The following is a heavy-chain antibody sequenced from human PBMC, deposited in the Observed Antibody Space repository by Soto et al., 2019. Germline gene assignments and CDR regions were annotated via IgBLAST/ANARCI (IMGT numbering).Heavy chain of an antibody. J-gene: IGHJ4*02. D-gene: IGHD3-16*01. V-gene: IGHV3-7*01. CDR3: ARDPYFGAIDY. Sequence: EVQRVEPGGGLVQPGWSLRLSWGASGLAFSTSWIPGGRQFTWKGLEWVAEWNPDGSVKTYVDAVRGRVTSSRDNAKNSVDLQMNDLRVEDTAIYYCARDPYFGAIDYWGRGTLVTVSP. CDR2: WNPDGSVK. CDR1: GLAFSTSW.